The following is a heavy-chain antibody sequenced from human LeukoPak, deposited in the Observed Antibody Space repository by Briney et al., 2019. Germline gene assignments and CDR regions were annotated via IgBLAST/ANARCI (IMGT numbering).Heavy chain of an antibody. Sequence: GGSLRLSCADSGLTFGTSAMHWARQAPGKGLEWVAVVSFDGSNEKYADSVRGRFTISRDNSKKMLYLQMNSLSREDTAVYYCVKETAFYDHWGRGTLVTVSS. CDR3: VKETAFYDH. J-gene: IGHJ4*02. D-gene: IGHD2/OR15-2a*01. V-gene: IGHV3-30-3*01. CDR2: VSFDGSNE. CDR1: GLTFGTSA.